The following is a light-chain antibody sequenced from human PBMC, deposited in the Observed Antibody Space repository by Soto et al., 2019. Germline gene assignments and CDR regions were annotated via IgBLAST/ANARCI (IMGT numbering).Light chain of an antibody. CDR1: RSNIGAGYD. V-gene: IGLV1-40*01. Sequence: QSALTQPPSVSGAPGQRVTISCTGSRSNIGAGYDVHWYQQLPGTAPKLLIYGNNNRPSGVPDRFSGSKSDTSASLAITGLQAVDEADYYCQSYDSSLSGYVFGTGTKVTVL. J-gene: IGLJ1*01. CDR3: QSYDSSLSGYV. CDR2: GNN.